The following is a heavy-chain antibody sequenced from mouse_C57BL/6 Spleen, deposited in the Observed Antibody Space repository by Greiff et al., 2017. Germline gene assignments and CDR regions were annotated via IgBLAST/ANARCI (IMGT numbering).Heavy chain of an antibody. V-gene: IGHV1-4*01. D-gene: IGHD1-1*01. Sequence: QVQLKESGAELARPGASVKMSCKASGYTFTSYTMHWVKQRPGQGLEWIGYINPSSGYTKYNQKFKDKATLTADKSSSTAYMQLSSLTSENSAVYYCARWDYGSSCGYFDDWGTGTTVTVSS. CDR2: INPSSGYT. CDR3: ARWDYGSSCGYFDD. CDR1: GYTFTSYT. J-gene: IGHJ1*03.